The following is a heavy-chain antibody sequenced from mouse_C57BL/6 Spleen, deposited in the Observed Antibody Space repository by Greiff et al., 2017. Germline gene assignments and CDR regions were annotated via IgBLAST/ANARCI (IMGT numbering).Heavy chain of an antibody. D-gene: IGHD2-3*01. V-gene: IGHV1-74*01. Sequence: QVQLKQPGAELVKPGASVKVSCKASGYTFTSYWMHWVKQRPGQGLEWIGRIHPSDSDTNYNQKFKGKATLTVDKSSSTAYMQLSSLTSEDSAVYYCAIRGGYYRGFAYWGQGTLVTVSA. J-gene: IGHJ3*01. CDR1: GYTFTSYW. CDR2: IHPSDSDT. CDR3: AIRGGYYRGFAY.